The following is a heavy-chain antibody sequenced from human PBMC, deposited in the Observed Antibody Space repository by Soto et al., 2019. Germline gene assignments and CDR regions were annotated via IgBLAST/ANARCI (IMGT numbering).Heavy chain of an antibody. D-gene: IGHD4-17*01. J-gene: IGHJ4*02. CDR2: IKSKTAGGTT. Sequence: GGSLSLSCVVSGLTLSNVWMNWVRQAPGKGLEWVGRIKSKTAGGTTDYAAPVKGRFTISRDDSENTLFLHMNSLKTEDTVVYYCSYGANQYFDYWGQGA. CDR3: SYGANQYFDY. CDR1: GLTLSNVW. V-gene: IGHV3-15*07.